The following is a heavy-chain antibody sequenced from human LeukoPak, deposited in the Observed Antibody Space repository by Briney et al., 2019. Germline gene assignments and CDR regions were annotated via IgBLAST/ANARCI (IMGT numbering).Heavy chain of an antibody. D-gene: IGHD2-2*02. CDR2: VDGSGGSK. CDR3: AKPIVPSAISGAAFDI. J-gene: IGHJ3*02. Sequence: GGSLRLSCAASEFTFSSYAMSWVRQAPRKGLEWVSAVDGSGGSKYYADSVKGRFTISRDNSKNTVYLQMNSLRADDTAVYYCAKPIVPSAISGAAFDIWGQGTMVTVSS. CDR1: EFTFSSYA. V-gene: IGHV3-23*01.